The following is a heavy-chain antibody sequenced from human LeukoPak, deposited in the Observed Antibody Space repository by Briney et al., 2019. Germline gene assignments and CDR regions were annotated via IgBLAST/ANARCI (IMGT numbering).Heavy chain of an antibody. CDR1: RFTFGSYG. CDR3: ARETSSGWYLSFDY. V-gene: IGHV3-30*03. CDR2: ISYDGSNK. Sequence: GGSLRLSCAASRFTFGSYGMTWVRQAPGKGLEWVAVISYDGSNKYYADSVKGRFTISRDNSKNTLYLQMNSLRAEDTAVYYCARETSSGWYLSFDYWGQGTLVTVSS. D-gene: IGHD6-19*01. J-gene: IGHJ4*02.